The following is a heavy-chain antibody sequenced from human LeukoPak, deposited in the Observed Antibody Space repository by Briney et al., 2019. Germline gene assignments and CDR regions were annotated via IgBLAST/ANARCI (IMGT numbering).Heavy chain of an antibody. V-gene: IGHV3-48*04. Sequence: PGGSLRLSCAASGFTFSSYSMNWVRQAPGEGLEWVSYISSSGSTIYYADSVKGRFTISRDNAKNSLYLQMHSLRAEDTAVYYCAREIAVALFDYWGQGTLVTVSS. J-gene: IGHJ4*02. CDR2: ISSSGSTI. CDR1: GFTFSSYS. D-gene: IGHD6-19*01. CDR3: AREIAVALFDY.